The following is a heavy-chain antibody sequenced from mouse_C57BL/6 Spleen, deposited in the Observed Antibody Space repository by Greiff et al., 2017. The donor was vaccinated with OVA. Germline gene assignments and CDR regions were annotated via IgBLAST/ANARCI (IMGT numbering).Heavy chain of an antibody. CDR1: GFNIKDDY. V-gene: IGHV14-4*01. Sequence: EVKLMESGAELVRPGASVKLSCTASGFNIKDDYMHWVKQRPEQGLEWIGWIDPENGDTEYASKFQGKATITADTSSNTAYLQLSSLTSEDTAVYYCTTHYYGSSYEAMDYWGQGTSVTVSS. J-gene: IGHJ4*01. CDR3: TTHYYGSSYEAMDY. D-gene: IGHD1-1*01. CDR2: IDPENGDT.